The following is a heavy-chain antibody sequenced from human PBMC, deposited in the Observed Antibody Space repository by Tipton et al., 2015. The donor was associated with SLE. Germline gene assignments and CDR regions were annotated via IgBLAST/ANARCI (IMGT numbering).Heavy chain of an antibody. CDR3: ARGSRGYYVDCFDP. V-gene: IGHV4-39*07. CDR2: IYYSGST. CDR1: GGSISSSSYY. D-gene: IGHD6-25*01. J-gene: IGHJ5*02. Sequence: TLSLTCTVSGGSISSSSYYWGWIRQPPGKGLEWIGNIYYSGSTNYNPSLKSRVTISVDTSKNQFSLKLSSVTAADTAVYYCARGSRGYYVDCFDPWGQGTLVTVSS.